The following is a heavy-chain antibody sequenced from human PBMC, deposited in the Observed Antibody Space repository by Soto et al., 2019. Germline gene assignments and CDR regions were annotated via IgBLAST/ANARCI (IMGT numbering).Heavy chain of an antibody. J-gene: IGHJ6*02. CDR2: IWYDGSKE. V-gene: IGHV3-33*01. CDR3: ARDRSAGNYFYYGMDV. Sequence: GESLKISCKGSGYSFTSYWISWVRQAPGKGLEWVAVIWYDGSKEYYSDSVKGRFTISRDNSKNMLYLQMNSVRVEDTAVYFCARDRSAGNYFYYGMDVWGQGTTVTVSS. D-gene: IGHD1-1*01. CDR1: GYSFTSYW.